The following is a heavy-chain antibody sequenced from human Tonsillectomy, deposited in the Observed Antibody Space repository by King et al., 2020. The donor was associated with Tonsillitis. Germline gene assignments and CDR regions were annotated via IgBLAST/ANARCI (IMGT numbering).Heavy chain of an antibody. CDR3: ARGTDGGNVDYFDP. CDR1: GGSFSGHY. D-gene: IGHD4-23*01. J-gene: IGHJ5*02. V-gene: IGHV4-34*01. Sequence: VQLQQWGAGLLKPSETLSLTCAVYGGSFSGHYWSWIRQPPGKGLEWIGEINQSGRSNYNPSFKSRVTISVDTSKNQFSLKLSSVTAAETAVYYCARGTDGGNVDYFDPWGQGILATVSS. CDR2: INQSGRS.